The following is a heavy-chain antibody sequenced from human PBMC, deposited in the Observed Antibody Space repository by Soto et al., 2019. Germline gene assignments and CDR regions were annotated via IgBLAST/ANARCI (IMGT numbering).Heavy chain of an antibody. V-gene: IGHV3-23*01. Sequence: GGSLRLSCVASTFTFTDYAMSWVRQAPGEGLEWVSAISGSGGTTYYAESVKGRFSISRDNSKNTLYLHLNSLRVEDTAIYYCATISDRGIAAALDSWGQGTLVTVS. CDR3: ATISDRGIAAALDS. CDR2: ISGSGGTT. J-gene: IGHJ4*02. CDR1: TFTFTDYA. D-gene: IGHD6-13*01.